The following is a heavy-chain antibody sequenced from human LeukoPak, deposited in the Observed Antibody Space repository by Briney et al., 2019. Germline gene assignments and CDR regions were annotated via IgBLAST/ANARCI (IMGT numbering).Heavy chain of an antibody. D-gene: IGHD4-17*01. Sequence: EGSLRLSCAASGFTFRTYAMNWVRQAPGKGLEWVAVISDDGSNKYYAESVKGQFTISRDNSKNTLYLQMNSLGAEDTAVYYCARAFSTTAFDYWGQGTLVTVSS. V-gene: IGHV3-30*04. J-gene: IGHJ4*02. CDR3: ARAFSTTAFDY. CDR1: GFTFRTYA. CDR2: ISDDGSNK.